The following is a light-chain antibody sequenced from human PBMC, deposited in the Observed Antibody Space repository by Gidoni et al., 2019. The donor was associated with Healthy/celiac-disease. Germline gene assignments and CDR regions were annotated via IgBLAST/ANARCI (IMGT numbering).Light chain of an antibody. CDR3: NSRDSSGNHLV. CDR1: SLRSYY. CDR2: GKN. V-gene: IGLV3-19*01. J-gene: IGLJ2*01. Sequence: SSELTQDPAVSVALGQTVRLTCQGDSLRSYYASWYRQKPGQAPVLVIFGKNNRPSGIPDRFSGSGSGNTASLTITGAQAEDEADYYCNSRDSSGNHLVFGGGTKLTVL.